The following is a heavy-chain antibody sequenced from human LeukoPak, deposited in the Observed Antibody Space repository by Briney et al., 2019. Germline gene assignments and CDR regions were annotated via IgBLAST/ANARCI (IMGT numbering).Heavy chain of an antibody. CDR2: ISINGGST. V-gene: IGHV3-64*01. CDR1: GFTFSSYA. D-gene: IGHD3-3*01. Sequence: GGSLRLSCAASGFTFSSYAMHWVRQAPGKGLEYVSAISINGGSTYYANSVKGRFTISRDNSKNTLYLQMGSLRAEDMAVYYCARETYDFWSGYYTGYYYYYGMDVWGQGTTVTVSS. J-gene: IGHJ6*02. CDR3: ARETYDFWSGYYTGYYYYYGMDV.